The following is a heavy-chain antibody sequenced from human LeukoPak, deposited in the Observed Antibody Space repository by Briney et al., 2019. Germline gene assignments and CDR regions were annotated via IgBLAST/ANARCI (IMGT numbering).Heavy chain of an antibody. Sequence: PGGSLRLSCAASGFTVNNNYMTWVRQAPGKGLEWVSVLYSNNITYYADSVKGRFTTSRDSSKNTLYLQMNSLRAEDTAVYYCARGITMMIVAPGYWGQGTLVTVSS. CDR3: ARGITMMIVAPGY. V-gene: IGHV3-53*01. D-gene: IGHD3-22*01. CDR2: LYSNNIT. CDR1: GFTVNNNY. J-gene: IGHJ4*02.